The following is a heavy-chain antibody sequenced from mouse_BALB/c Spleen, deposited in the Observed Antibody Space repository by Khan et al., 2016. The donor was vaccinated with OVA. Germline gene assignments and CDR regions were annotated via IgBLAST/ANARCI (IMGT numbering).Heavy chain of an antibody. CDR2: ISYSGST. CDR3: ARDGSRYNYAMDY. J-gene: IGHJ4*01. V-gene: IGHV3-2*02. CDR1: GYSITSDYA. D-gene: IGHD2-3*01. Sequence: EVQLQESGPGLVKPSQSLSLTCTVTGYSITSDYAWNWIRQFPGNKLEWMGYISYSGSTNYNPSLKSRISITRDTSKNQFFLQLNSVTTEDTATXYCARDGSRYNYAMDYWGQGTSVTVCS.